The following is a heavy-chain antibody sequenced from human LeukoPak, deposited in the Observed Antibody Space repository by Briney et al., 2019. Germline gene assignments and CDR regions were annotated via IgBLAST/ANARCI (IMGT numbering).Heavy chain of an antibody. CDR1: DGSVSSVGYY. D-gene: IGHD5-24*01. V-gene: IGHV4-39*01. CDR2: IYYSGTT. Sequence: SETLSLTCTVSDGSVSSVGYYWGWIRQPPGKGLEWIGSIYYSGTTYYNPSLASRVTIFVDTSKNQCSLRLSSVTAADTAVYYCARRDQAIDYWGQGTLVTVSS. CDR3: ARRDQAIDY. J-gene: IGHJ4*02.